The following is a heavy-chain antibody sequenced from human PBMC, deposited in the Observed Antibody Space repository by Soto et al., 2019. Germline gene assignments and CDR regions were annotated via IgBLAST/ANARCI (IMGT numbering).Heavy chain of an antibody. Sequence: GGSLRLSCAASGFTVSSNYMSWVRQAPGKGLEWVSVIYSGGSTYYADSVKGRFTISRDNSKNTLYLQMNSLRAEDTAVYYCARARTGWTTVTTFDYFDYWGQGTLVTVSS. D-gene: IGHD4-17*01. CDR1: GFTVSSNY. CDR2: IYSGGST. CDR3: ARARTGWTTVTTFDYFDY. J-gene: IGHJ4*02. V-gene: IGHV3-53*01.